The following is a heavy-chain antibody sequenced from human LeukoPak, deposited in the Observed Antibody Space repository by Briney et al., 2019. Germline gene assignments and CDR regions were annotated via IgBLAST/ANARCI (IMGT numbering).Heavy chain of an antibody. D-gene: IGHD3-16*01. CDR1: GYTFTSYD. CDR2: ISAYNGNT. Sequence: ASVKVSCKASGYTFTSYDINWVRQAPGQGLEWMGWISAYNGNTNYVQKLQGRVTMTTDTSTSTAYMELRSLRSDDTAVYYCARVRRSYGAFDIWGQGTMVTVSS. J-gene: IGHJ3*02. V-gene: IGHV1-18*01. CDR3: ARVRRSYGAFDI.